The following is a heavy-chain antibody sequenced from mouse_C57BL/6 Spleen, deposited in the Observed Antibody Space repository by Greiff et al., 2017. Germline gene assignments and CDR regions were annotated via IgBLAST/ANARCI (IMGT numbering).Heavy chain of an antibody. D-gene: IGHD1-1*01. CDR3: TRSSYYYGSSPDY. CDR2: IDPETGGT. CDR1: GYTFTDYE. Sequence: VQLQQSGPELVKPGASVTLSCKASGYTFTDYEMHWVKQTPVHGLEWIGAIDPETGGTAYNQKFKGKAILTADKSSSTAYMELRSLTSEDSAVYYCTRSSYYYGSSPDYWGQGTTLTVSS. J-gene: IGHJ2*01. V-gene: IGHV1-15*01.